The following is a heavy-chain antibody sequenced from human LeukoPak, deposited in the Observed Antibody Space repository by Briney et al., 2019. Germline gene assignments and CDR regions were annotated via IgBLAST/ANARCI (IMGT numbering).Heavy chain of an antibody. V-gene: IGHV3-23*01. CDR2: ISGSGGST. J-gene: IGHJ4*02. CDR1: GFTFSSYA. CDR3: AKNIAAAGLHPLFDY. D-gene: IGHD6-13*01. Sequence: GRSLRLSCAASGFTFSSYAMSWVRQAPGKGLEWVSAISGSGGSTYYADSVKGRFTISRDNSKNTLYLQMNSLRAEDTAVYYCAKNIAAAGLHPLFDYWGQGTLVTVSS.